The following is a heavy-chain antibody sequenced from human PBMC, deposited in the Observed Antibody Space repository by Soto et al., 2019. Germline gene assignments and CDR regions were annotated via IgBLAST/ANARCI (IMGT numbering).Heavy chain of an antibody. Sequence: EVQLVESGGGLVKPGGSLRLSCAASGFTFSSYSMNWVRQAPGKGLEWVSSISSSSSYIYYADSVKGRFTISRDNAKNSLYLQINSLRAEDTAVYYCARDLYCSGGSCYPPHAFDIWGQGTMVTVSS. CDR3: ARDLYCSGGSCYPPHAFDI. D-gene: IGHD2-15*01. J-gene: IGHJ3*02. CDR2: ISSSSSYI. CDR1: GFTFSSYS. V-gene: IGHV3-21*01.